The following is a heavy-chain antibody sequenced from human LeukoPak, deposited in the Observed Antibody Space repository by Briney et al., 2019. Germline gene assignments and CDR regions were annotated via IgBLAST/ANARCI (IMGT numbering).Heavy chain of an antibody. D-gene: IGHD2-15*01. CDR2: ISYDGSNK. J-gene: IGHJ6*02. V-gene: IGHV3-30*18. CDR3: AKVPGDIVVVVAATLPNYYGMDV. Sequence: RGRSLRLSCAASGFTFRSYVMHWVRQAPGEGLEWVAVISYDGSNKYYADSVKGRFTISRDNSKNTLYLQMNSLRAEDTAVYYCAKVPGDIVVVVAATLPNYYGMDVWGQGTTVTVSS. CDR1: GFTFRSYV.